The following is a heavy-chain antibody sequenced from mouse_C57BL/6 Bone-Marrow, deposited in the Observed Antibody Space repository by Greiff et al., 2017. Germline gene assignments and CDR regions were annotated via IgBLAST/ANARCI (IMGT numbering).Heavy chain of an antibody. J-gene: IGHJ1*03. CDR2: IYPGDGDT. D-gene: IGHD1-1*01. CDR3: ARSPYYYGSSWYFDV. CDR1: GYAFSTYW. V-gene: IGHV1-80*01. Sequence: QVQLQQSGAELVKPGASVKISCKVSGYAFSTYWLNWVKQRPGKGLEWIGQIYPGDGDTNYNGKFKGKATLTADKSSSTAYMQLSSLTSEDSAVYYCARSPYYYGSSWYFDVWGTGTTVNVSS.